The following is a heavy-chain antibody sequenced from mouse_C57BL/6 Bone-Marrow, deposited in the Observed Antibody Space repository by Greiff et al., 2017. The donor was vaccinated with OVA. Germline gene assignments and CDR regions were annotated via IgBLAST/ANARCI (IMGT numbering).Heavy chain of an antibody. CDR3: ARVVSGYAMDY. D-gene: IGHD1-1*01. CDR1: GFNSKNTY. V-gene: IGHV14-3*01. Sequence: VQLQQSVAELVRPGASVKLSCTASGFNSKNTYMHWVKQRPEQGLEWIGRIDPANGNTKYAPKFQGKATITADSSSNTAYLQLSSLTSEDTAIYYCARVVSGYAMDYWGQGTSVTVSS. J-gene: IGHJ4*01. CDR2: IDPANGNT.